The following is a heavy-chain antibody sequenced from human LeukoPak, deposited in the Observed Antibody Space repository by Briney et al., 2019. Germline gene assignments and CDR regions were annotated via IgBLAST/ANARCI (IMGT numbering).Heavy chain of an antibody. CDR2: IYSDGST. J-gene: IGHJ4*02. CDR1: GFSVSNNY. Sequence: GGSLRLSCAASGFSVSNNYISWVRQAPGKGLEWVSVIYSDGSTKYADSVKARFTISRDNSKNTVYLQMNSLRVEDTAVYYCARATLDNWGQGTLVTVSS. V-gene: IGHV3-53*01. CDR3: ARATLDN.